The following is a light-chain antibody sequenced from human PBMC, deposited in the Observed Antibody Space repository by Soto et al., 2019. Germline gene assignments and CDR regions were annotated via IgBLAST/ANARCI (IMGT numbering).Light chain of an antibody. CDR2: DVS. V-gene: IGLV2-11*01. CDR1: SSDVGGYNY. Sequence: QSALTQPRSVSGSPGQSVTISCTGTSSDVGGYNYVSWYQQHPGKAPKLMIYDVSKRPSGVPDRFFGSKSGNTASPTISGLQSVYEASYSCRLLGAGSIYGCGTGTRLTV. CDR3: RLLGAGSIYG. J-gene: IGLJ1*01.